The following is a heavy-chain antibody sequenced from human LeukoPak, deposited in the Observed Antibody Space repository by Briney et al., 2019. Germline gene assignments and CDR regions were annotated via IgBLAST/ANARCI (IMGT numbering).Heavy chain of an antibody. V-gene: IGHV4-38-2*02. J-gene: IGHJ6*02. CDR1: GYSISSGYY. Sequence: SETLSLTCTVSGYSISSGYYWGWIRQPPGKGLEWIGSIYHSGSTYYNPSLKSRVTISVDTSKNQFSLKLSSVTAADTAVYYCASSNDCGGNSGYYGMDVWGQGTTVTVSS. CDR3: ASSNDCGGNSGYYGMDV. D-gene: IGHD4-23*01. CDR2: IYHSGST.